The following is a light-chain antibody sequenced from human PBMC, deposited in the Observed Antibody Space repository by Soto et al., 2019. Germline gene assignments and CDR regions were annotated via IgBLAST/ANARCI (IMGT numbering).Light chain of an antibody. V-gene: IGKV4-1*01. CDR1: RSVLYKSNNKNH. CDR3: QQYFDVPFT. CDR2: WAS. J-gene: IGKJ4*01. Sequence: DSLLTQSPDSLAVSLGERATMNCKCSRSVLYKSNNKNHLAWYQQKPGQPPQLIIYWASTRESGVPERFSGSGSGTDFTLTISSLEAEDVAFYWCQQYFDVPFTFGGRTKVDIK.